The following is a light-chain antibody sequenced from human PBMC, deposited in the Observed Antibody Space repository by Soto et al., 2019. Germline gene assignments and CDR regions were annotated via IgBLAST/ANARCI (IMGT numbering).Light chain of an antibody. J-gene: IGKJ4*01. CDR3: QQSYSTPLT. V-gene: IGKV1-39*01. CDR2: AAS. CDR1: QSVSNY. Sequence: DIQMTQSPSSLSASVGDRVTITCRASQSVSNYLNWYQQRPGKAPNLLIYAASSLQSGVPSRFSGSGSGTDFTFTISSLQPEDFATYYCQQSYSTPLTFGGGTKVEIK.